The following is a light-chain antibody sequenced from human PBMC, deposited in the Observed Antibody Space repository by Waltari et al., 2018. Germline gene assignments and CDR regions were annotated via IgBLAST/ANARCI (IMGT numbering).Light chain of an antibody. Sequence: SSELTQDPTVSVALGQTVRITCPGDSLRRYSASWYQQRPGQAPVLVFYGPDNRPSGIPGRFSGSTSGDTATLTITGTQAEDEADYYCLSRDISSTRFFGGGTRLTV. J-gene: IGLJ2*01. CDR3: LSRDISSTRF. CDR2: GPD. V-gene: IGLV3-19*01. CDR1: SLRRYS.